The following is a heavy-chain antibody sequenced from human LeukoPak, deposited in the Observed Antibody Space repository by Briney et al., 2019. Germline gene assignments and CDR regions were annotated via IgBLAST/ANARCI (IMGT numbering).Heavy chain of an antibody. CDR3: ARRLGSGASGKGAFDI. CDR1: GYTFTSYG. J-gene: IGHJ3*02. V-gene: IGHV1-18*01. CDR2: ISAYNGNT. D-gene: IGHD2-15*01. Sequence: ASVNVSCKASGYTFTSYGISWVRQAPGQGLEWMGWISAYNGNTNYAQKLQGRVTMTTDTSTSTAYMELRSLRSDDTAVYYCARRLGSGASGKGAFDIWGQGTMVTVSS.